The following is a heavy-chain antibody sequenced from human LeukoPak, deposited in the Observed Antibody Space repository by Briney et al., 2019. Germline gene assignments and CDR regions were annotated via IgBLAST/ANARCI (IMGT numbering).Heavy chain of an antibody. Sequence: GGSLRLSCAASGFTFSSYGMHWVRQAPGKGLEWVAFIRYDGSNKYYADSVKGRFTISRDNSKNTLYLQMNSLRAEDTAVYYCAKRIEWELLRGGVFDYWGQGTLVTVSS. D-gene: IGHD1-26*01. CDR3: AKRIEWELLRGGVFDY. V-gene: IGHV3-30*02. J-gene: IGHJ4*02. CDR1: GFTFSSYG. CDR2: IRYDGSNK.